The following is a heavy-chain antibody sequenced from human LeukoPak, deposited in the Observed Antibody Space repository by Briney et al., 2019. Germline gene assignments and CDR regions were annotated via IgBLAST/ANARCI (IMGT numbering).Heavy chain of an antibody. CDR2: ISSSSSYI. J-gene: IGHJ6*03. CDR3: ARAIAAAGTGYYYYMDV. V-gene: IGHV3-21*04. D-gene: IGHD6-13*01. Sequence: GGSLRLSCAASGFTFSSYSMNWVRQAPGKGLEWVPIISSSSSYIYYADSVKGRFTISRDNAKNSLYLQMNSLRAEDTALYHCARAIAAAGTGYYYYMDVWGKGTTVTISS. CDR1: GFTFSSYS.